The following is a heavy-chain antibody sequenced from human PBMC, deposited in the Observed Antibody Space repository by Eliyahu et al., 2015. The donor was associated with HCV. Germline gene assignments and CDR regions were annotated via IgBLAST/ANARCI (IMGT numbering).Heavy chain of an antibody. V-gene: IGHV1-69*01. J-gene: IGHJ5*02. CDR2: IIPIFGTA. CDR3: AREGAGTPFDP. CDR1: GVTFSRSA. Sequence: QVQLVQSGAEVKKPGSSVKVSCKASGVTFSRSAISWVRQAPGQGLEWMGGIIPIFGTANYAQKFQGRVTITADESTSTAYMELNSLRSEDTAVYYCAREGAGTPFDPWGQGTLVTVSS. D-gene: IGHD6-19*01.